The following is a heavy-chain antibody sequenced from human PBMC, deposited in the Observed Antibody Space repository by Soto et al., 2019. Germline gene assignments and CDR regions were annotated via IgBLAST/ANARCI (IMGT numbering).Heavy chain of an antibody. V-gene: IGHV3-23*01. J-gene: IGHJ5*02. Sequence: EVQLLESGGGLVQPGGSLRLSCAVSGLNFRNYGMSWVRQAPGKGLEWVSVITNSGGTTYYADSVKGRFTISRDNFRNTMELQMNSLGAEDTALYYCVNLNFTAQKGGSGNYVWFGPWGQGTQVTVSS. D-gene: IGHD3-10*01. CDR3: VNLNFTAQKGGSGNYVWFGP. CDR1: GLNFRNYG. CDR2: ITNSGGTT.